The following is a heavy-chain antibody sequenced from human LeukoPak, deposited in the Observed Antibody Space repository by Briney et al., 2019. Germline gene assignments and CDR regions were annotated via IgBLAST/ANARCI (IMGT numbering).Heavy chain of an antibody. CDR2: IKQDGSEK. J-gene: IGHJ3*02. D-gene: IGHD2-2*01. Sequence: GGSLRLSCAASGFTFSSYWMSWVRQAPGKGLEWVANIKQDGSEKYYVDSVKGRFTISRDNAKNSLYLQMNSLRAEDTAVYYCARDSYTGTIVVVPAALDAFDIWGQGTMVTVSS. CDR3: ARDSYTGTIVVVPAALDAFDI. V-gene: IGHV3-7*01. CDR1: GFTFSSYW.